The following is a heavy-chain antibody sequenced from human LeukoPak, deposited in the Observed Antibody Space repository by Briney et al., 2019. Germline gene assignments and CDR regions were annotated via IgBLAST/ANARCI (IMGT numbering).Heavy chain of an antibody. CDR1: GGSISSGSYY. Sequence: PSETLSLTCTVSGGSISSGSYYWSWIRQPAGKGLEWIGRIYTSGSTNYNPSLKSRVTISVDTSKNQFSLKLSSVTAADTAVYYCARGDYSNYFDYWGQGTLVTVSS. D-gene: IGHD4-11*01. V-gene: IGHV4-61*02. CDR2: IYTSGST. CDR3: ARGDYSNYFDY. J-gene: IGHJ4*02.